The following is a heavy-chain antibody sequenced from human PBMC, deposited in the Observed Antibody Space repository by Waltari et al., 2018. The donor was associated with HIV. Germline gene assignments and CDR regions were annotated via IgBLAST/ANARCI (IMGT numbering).Heavy chain of an antibody. CDR3: ARDGTSGIGVGPLDV. CDR2: SSSSSSTI. J-gene: IGHJ6*02. D-gene: IGHD6-19*01. Sequence: EVQLVESGGGLVQPGGSLRLSCAASGFTFSSYSMNWVRQAPGKGLEWVSYSSSSSSTIYYADSGKGGVSISRDNAKNSLYLQMNSRRAEDTAVYYCARDGTSGIGVGPLDVWGQGTTVTVSS. CDR1: GFTFSSYS. V-gene: IGHV3-48*01.